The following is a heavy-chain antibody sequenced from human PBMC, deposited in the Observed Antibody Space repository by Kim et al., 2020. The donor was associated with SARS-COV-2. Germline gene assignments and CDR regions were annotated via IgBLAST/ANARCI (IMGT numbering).Heavy chain of an antibody. Sequence: SVKVSCKASGGAFSSYIFNWMRQAPGQGLEWMGGIIPILDTANYAQKFQGRVTITADESTSTAYMELSGLRSEDTAVYYCATENYYDTYSSHRIYGLHVWGPGTTVTVSS. CDR2: IIPILDTA. D-gene: IGHD3-22*01. J-gene: IGHJ6*02. CDR3: ATENYYDTYSSHRIYGLHV. V-gene: IGHV1-69*13. CDR1: GGAFSSYI.